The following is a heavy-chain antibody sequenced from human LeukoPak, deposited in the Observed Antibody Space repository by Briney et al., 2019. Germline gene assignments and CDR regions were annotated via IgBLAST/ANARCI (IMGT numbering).Heavy chain of an antibody. CDR3: ARTTMVRGVSPFDY. Sequence: GALVKVSCKASGYTFTSYGISWVRQAPGQGLEWMGWISAYNDNTNYAQKLQGRVTMTTDTSTSTAYMELRSLRSDDTAVYYCARTTMVRGVSPFDYWGQGTLVTVSS. V-gene: IGHV1-18*04. D-gene: IGHD3-10*01. CDR2: ISAYNDNT. J-gene: IGHJ4*02. CDR1: GYTFTSYG.